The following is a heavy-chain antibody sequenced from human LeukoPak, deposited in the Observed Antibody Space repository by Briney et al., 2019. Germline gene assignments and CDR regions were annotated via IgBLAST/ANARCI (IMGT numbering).Heavy chain of an antibody. CDR1: GYTFTGHY. D-gene: IGHD7-27*01. CDR2: INPNSGGT. Sequence: GASVKASCKASGYTFTGHYMHWVRQAPGQGLEWMGRINPNSGGTNYAQKFRGRVTMTRDTSISTAYMELSRLRSDDTAVYYCALGTYRTGETAFDIWGQGTMVTVSS. CDR3: ALGTYRTGETAFDI. J-gene: IGHJ3*02. V-gene: IGHV1-2*06.